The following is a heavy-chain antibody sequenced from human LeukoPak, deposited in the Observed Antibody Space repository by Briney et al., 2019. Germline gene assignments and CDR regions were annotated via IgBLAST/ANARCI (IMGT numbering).Heavy chain of an antibody. CDR1: GYTFTGYY. D-gene: IGHD4-23*01. CDR2: INPSGDST. J-gene: IGHJ3*02. Sequence: ASVKVSCKASGYTFTGYYMHWMRQAPGQGLEWMGKINPSGDSTSYAQKFQGRVTMTRDTSTSTVYMELRSLRSEDTAVYYCARPGGNYAFDIWGQGTVVTVSS. CDR3: ARPGGNYAFDI. V-gene: IGHV1-46*01.